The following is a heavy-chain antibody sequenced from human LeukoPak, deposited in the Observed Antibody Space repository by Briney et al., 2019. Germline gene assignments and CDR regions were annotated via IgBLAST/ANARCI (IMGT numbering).Heavy chain of an antibody. V-gene: IGHV1-2*04. Sequence: ASVKVSCKASGYTFTGYYMHWVRQAPGQGLEWMGWINPNSGGTNYAQKFQGWVTMTRDTSISTAYMELSRLRSDDTAVYYCARDRDTTVVTQDFDYWGQGTLVTVSP. D-gene: IGHD4-23*01. CDR1: GYTFTGYY. CDR3: ARDRDTTVVTQDFDY. J-gene: IGHJ4*02. CDR2: INPNSGGT.